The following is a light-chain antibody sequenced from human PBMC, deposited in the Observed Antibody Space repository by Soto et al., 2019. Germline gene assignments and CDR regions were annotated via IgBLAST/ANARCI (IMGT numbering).Light chain of an antibody. V-gene: IGKV3-20*01. CDR3: QPYGSSPGT. Sequence: EIVLTQSPGTLSLSPGERATLSCRASQSVSSSYLAWYQQKPGQAPRLLIYGASSRATGIPDRFSGSGSGTDFTLIISRLEPEDFAVYYCQPYGSSPGTFGQGTKLEIK. CDR2: GAS. CDR1: QSVSSSY. J-gene: IGKJ2*01.